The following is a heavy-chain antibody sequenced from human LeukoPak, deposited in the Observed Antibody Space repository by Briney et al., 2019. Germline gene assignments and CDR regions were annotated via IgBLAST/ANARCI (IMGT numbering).Heavy chain of an antibody. Sequence: AGGSLRLSCAASGFTFSSYAMSWVRQAPGKGLEWVSAISGSGGSTYYADSVKGRFTISRDNSKNTLYLQMNSLRAEDTAVYYCAKVQSSVLRYFGVDYWGQGTLVTVSS. D-gene: IGHD3-9*01. CDR3: AKVQSSVLRYFGVDY. J-gene: IGHJ4*02. CDR2: ISGSGGST. CDR1: GFTFSSYA. V-gene: IGHV3-23*01.